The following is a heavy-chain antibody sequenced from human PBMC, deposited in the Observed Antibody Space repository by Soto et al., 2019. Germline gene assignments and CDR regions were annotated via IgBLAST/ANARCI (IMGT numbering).Heavy chain of an antibody. J-gene: IGHJ4*02. Sequence: ASVKVSCKASGYTFTGYYMHWVRQAPGQGLEWMGWINPNSGGTNYAQKFQGRVTMTRDTSISTAYMELSRQRSGDTAVYYCARERVPRGLPYWGQGTLVTVSS. CDR3: ARERVPRGLPY. CDR1: GYTFTGYY. CDR2: INPNSGGT. V-gene: IGHV1-2*02.